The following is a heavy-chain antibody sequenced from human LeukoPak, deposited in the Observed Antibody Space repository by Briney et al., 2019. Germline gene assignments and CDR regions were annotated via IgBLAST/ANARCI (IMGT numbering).Heavy chain of an antibody. CDR2: ISSSSSTI. CDR3: ARMYSSSWYGEGWFDP. CDR1: GFTFSSYS. V-gene: IGHV3-48*01. Sequence: GGSLRLSCAASGFTFSSYSMNWVRQAPGKGLEWVSYISSSSSTIYYADSVKGRFTISRDNAKNSLYLQMNSLRAEDTAVYYCARMYSSSWYGEGWFDPWGQGTLVTVSS. D-gene: IGHD6-13*01. J-gene: IGHJ5*02.